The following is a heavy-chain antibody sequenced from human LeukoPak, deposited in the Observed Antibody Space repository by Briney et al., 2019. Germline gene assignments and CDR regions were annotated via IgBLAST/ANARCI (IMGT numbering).Heavy chain of an antibody. J-gene: IGHJ5*02. CDR2: INYSGST. D-gene: IGHD1-14*01. Sequence: SETLSLTCTVSGGSISSYYWGWIRQPPGKGLEWIGSINYSGSTYYNPSLKSRVTISVDTSTNQISVKLRSVTAADTAVYYCARETVNGNWFDPWGQGTLVTVSS. CDR1: GGSISSYY. CDR3: ARETVNGNWFDP. V-gene: IGHV4-39*07.